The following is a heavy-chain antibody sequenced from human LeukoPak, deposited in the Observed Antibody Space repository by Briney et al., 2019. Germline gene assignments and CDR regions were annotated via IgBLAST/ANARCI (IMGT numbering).Heavy chain of an antibody. V-gene: IGHV3-43D*03. J-gene: IGHJ4*02. D-gene: IGHD1-26*01. CDR3: AKDSGSGSYYTLDY. Sequence: GGSLRLSCAASGLTFDDYAMHWVRQAPGKGLEWVSRIRWDGGSTYYADSVKGRFTISRDNSKNSLYLQMNSLRAEDTALYYCAKDSGSGSYYTLDYWGQGTLVTVSS. CDR2: IRWDGGST. CDR1: GLTFDDYA.